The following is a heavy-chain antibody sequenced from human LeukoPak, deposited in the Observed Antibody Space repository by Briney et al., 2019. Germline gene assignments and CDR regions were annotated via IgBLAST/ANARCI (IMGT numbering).Heavy chain of an antibody. CDR1: GFTFSSYS. CDR2: ISSSSSYI. Sequence: GXSLRLSCAASGFTFSSYSMNWVRQAPGKGLEWVSSISSSSSYIYYADSVKGRFTISRDNAKNSLYLQMNSLRAEDTAVYYCAREASSSWSYWYFDLWGRGTLVTVSS. CDR3: AREASSSWSYWYFDL. V-gene: IGHV3-21*01. J-gene: IGHJ2*01. D-gene: IGHD6-13*01.